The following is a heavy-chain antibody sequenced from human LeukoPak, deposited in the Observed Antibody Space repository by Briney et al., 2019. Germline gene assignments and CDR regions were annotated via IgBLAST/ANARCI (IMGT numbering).Heavy chain of an antibody. J-gene: IGHJ4*02. V-gene: IGHV4-4*07. CDR2: LYTSGST. CDR1: GGSISSYY. CDR3: ARDSTSGSGWPLFDF. D-gene: IGHD6-19*01. Sequence: SETLSLTCTVSGGSISSYYWGWLRQPAGKGLEWIGRLYTSGSTNYNPSLKSRVTMSVDTSKNQFSLKLSSVTAADTAVYYCARDSTSGSGWPLFDFWGQGTLVSVPS.